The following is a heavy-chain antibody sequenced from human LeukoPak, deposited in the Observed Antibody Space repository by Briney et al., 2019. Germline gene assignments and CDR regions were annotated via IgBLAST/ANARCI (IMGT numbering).Heavy chain of an antibody. V-gene: IGHV4-59*01. CDR2: IYYSGST. J-gene: IGHJ4*02. CDR3: ARGGSGWYPDY. CDR1: GGSISSYY. D-gene: IGHD6-19*01. Sequence: SETLSLTCTVPGGSISSYYWSWIRQPPGKGLEWIGYIYYSGSTNYNPSLKSRVTISVDTSKNQFSLKLSSVTAADTAVYYCARGGSGWYPDYWGQGTLVTVSS.